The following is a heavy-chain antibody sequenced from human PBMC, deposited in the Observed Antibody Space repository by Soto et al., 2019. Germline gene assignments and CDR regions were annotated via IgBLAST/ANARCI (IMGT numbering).Heavy chain of an antibody. CDR3: TRAHEVAWFDS. Sequence: PGGSLRLSCTASGFSFSSYTMNWVRQAPGKGLQWVASITNRGTHTYSADSVKGRFTISRDDDKNSLYLQMNNLRAEDTATYYCTRAHEVAWFDSWGLGTLVTVSS. V-gene: IGHV3-21*06. D-gene: IGHD2-15*01. CDR2: ITNRGTHT. J-gene: IGHJ5*01. CDR1: GFSFSSYT.